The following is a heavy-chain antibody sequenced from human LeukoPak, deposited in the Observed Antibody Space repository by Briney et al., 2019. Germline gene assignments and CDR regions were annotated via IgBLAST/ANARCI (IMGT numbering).Heavy chain of an antibody. J-gene: IGHJ4*02. D-gene: IGHD5-18*01. CDR2: IFGSGGSP. CDR1: GFTFGSFA. V-gene: IGHV3-23*01. CDR3: GKTTAGYSSGQKPAWPVDY. Sequence: QPGGSLRLSCEASGFTFGSFAMYWVRQAPGKGLDWIAGIFGSGGSPHYADSVKGRFTISRDNPKNTVYLQINSLRAEDTAVYYCGKTTAGYSSGQKPAWPVDYWGQGTLVTVSS.